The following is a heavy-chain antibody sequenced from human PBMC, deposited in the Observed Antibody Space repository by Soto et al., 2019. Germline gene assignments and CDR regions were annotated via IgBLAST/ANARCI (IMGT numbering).Heavy chain of an antibody. J-gene: IGHJ4*02. CDR1: GYSFSSYW. D-gene: IGHD6-19*01. V-gene: IGHV5-51*01. CDR3: ARRTYTSGWRHYFDY. Sequence: EVQLVQSGAEVKKPGESLKISCQGSGYSFSSYWIGWERQMPGKGLEWMAFINPPSNTRYSPSFEGQITISADKSIGTAYLQWSSLKASDTAVYYCARRTYTSGWRHYFDYWGQGTLVTVSS. CDR2: INPPSNT.